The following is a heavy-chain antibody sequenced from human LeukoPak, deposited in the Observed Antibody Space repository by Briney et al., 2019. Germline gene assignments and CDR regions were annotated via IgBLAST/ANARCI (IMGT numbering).Heavy chain of an antibody. CDR2: MSPDGSKK. CDR3: AKKFTGSTVISGDYFDY. CDR1: GFTFSSYA. V-gene: IGHV3-30-3*02. J-gene: IGHJ4*02. Sequence: GGSLRLSCAASGFTFSSYAMHWVRQAPGKELEWVAVMSPDGSKKYYADSVKGRFTISRDNSKNTLYLQMNSLRAEDTAVYYCAKKFTGSTVISGDYFDYWGQGTLVTVSS. D-gene: IGHD4-17*01.